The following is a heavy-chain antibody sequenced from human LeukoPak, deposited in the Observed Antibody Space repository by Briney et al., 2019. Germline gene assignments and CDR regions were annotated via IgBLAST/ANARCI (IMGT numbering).Heavy chain of an antibody. J-gene: IGHJ3*02. CDR2: IYYSGST. Sequence: SETLSLTCTVSGGSISSSSYYWGWIRQPPGKGLEWIGSIYYSGSTCYNPSLKSRVTISVDTSKNQFSLKLSSVTAADTAVYYCARGDLPSSAFDIWGQGTMVTVSS. D-gene: IGHD2-21*02. V-gene: IGHV4-39*07. CDR3: ARGDLPSSAFDI. CDR1: GGSISSSSYY.